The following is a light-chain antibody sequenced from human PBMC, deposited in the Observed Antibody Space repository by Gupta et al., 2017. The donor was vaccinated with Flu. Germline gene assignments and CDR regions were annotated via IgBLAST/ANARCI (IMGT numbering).Light chain of an antibody. V-gene: IGKV2-28*01. CDR1: QSLLQSTGYNY. Sequence: ITCRSSQSLLQSTGYNYLDWYLQKPGQSPQLLIYLGSTRASGVPDRFSGSGSGTDFILKINRVEAEDVGVYFCMQALQTPLTFGGGTKVEIQ. J-gene: IGKJ4*01. CDR2: LGS. CDR3: MQALQTPLT.